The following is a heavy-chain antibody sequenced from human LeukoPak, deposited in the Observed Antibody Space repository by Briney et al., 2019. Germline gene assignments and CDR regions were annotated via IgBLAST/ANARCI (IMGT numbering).Heavy chain of an antibody. CDR2: IYYSGTT. V-gene: IGHV4-59*01. CDR3: ARGVYIAAAQYAY. CDR1: GGSISSYY. Sequence: PSQTLSLTCTVSGGSISSYYWSWIRQPPGKGLEWIGYIYYSGTTNYNPSLKSRVTISVDTSKNQFSLKLSSVTAADTAVYYCARGVYIAAAQYAYWGQGTLVTVSS. J-gene: IGHJ4*02. D-gene: IGHD6-13*01.